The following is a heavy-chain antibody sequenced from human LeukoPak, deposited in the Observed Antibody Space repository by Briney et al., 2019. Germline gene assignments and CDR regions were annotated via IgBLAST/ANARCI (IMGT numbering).Heavy chain of an antibody. J-gene: IGHJ4*02. D-gene: IGHD7-27*01. Sequence: GASVKVSCKASGYTFTSYAMHWVRQAPGQRLEWMGWINAGNGNTKYSQKFQGRVTITRDTSASTAYMELSSLRSEDTAVYYCARAWGPVNYFDYWGQGTLVTVSS. CDR1: GYTFTSYA. CDR2: INAGNGNT. V-gene: IGHV1-3*01. CDR3: ARAWGPVNYFDY.